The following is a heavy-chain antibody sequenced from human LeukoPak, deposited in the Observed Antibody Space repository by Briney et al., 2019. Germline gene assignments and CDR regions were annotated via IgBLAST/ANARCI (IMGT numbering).Heavy chain of an antibody. J-gene: IGHJ4*02. CDR3: ARGIRPQSSSWYVVIDY. V-gene: IGHV3-74*01. CDR2: INSDGSVI. CDR1: GFTFTSYW. D-gene: IGHD6-13*01. Sequence: PGGSLRLSCAASGFTFTSYWIHWVRQVPGKGLVWVSRINSDGSVINYADSVKGRFTISRDNAKNTLYLQMNSLRAEDTAVYYCARGIRPQSSSWYVVIDYWGQGTLVTVSS.